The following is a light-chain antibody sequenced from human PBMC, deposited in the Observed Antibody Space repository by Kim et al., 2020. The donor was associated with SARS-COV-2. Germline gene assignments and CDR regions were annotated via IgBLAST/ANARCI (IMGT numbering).Light chain of an antibody. CDR1: RANFEGNY. J-gene: IGLJ3*02. CDR3: AAWDDKLLWV. Sequence: PGQRFTIPCSERRANFEGNYVYRYQQLPGAAPKVLIYRNSQRPSGVPDRFSGSKSGTAASLAISGRRPEDEAEYYCAAWDDKLLWVFGGGTQLTVL. CDR2: RNS. V-gene: IGLV1-47*01.